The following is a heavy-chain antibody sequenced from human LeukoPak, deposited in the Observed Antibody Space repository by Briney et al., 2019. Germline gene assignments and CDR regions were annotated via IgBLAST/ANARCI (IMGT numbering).Heavy chain of an antibody. Sequence: SETLSLTCTVSGGSISSYYWSGIRQPPGKGLEGIGYIYYSGSTNYNPSLKSRVTISVDTSKNQFSLKLSSVTAADTAVYYCARGDYYDSSGYWLFDYWGQGTLVTVSS. V-gene: IGHV4-59*01. CDR3: ARGDYYDSSGYWLFDY. J-gene: IGHJ4*02. D-gene: IGHD3-22*01. CDR2: IYYSGST. CDR1: GGSISSYY.